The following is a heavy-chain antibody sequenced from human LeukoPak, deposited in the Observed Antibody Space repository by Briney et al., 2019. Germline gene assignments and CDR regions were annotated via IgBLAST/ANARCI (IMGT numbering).Heavy chain of an antibody. CDR1: GFTFTNYA. J-gene: IGHJ4*02. CDR3: ARDSRYYDFWSGYQPD. D-gene: IGHD3-3*01. Sequence: GGSLRLSCAASGFTFTNYAMTWVRQAPGKGLEWVSTIRESGGSTYYADSVKGRFTISRDNSKNTLYLQMNSLRAEDTAVYYCARDSRYYDFWSGYQPDWGQGTLVAVSS. CDR2: IRESGGST. V-gene: IGHV3-23*01.